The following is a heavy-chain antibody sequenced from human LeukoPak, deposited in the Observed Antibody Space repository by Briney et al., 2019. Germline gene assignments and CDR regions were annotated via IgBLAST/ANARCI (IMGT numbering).Heavy chain of an antibody. Sequence: GGSLRLSCAASGFTFSDYYMSWIRQAPGKGLEWVSYISSSGSTTYYADSVKGRFTISRENSNNTLYLHMDSLRAEDTAVYYCAKAPVWNYYYGLDVWGQGTTVTVSS. V-gene: IGHV3-11*01. J-gene: IGHJ6*02. CDR3: AKAPVWNYYYGLDV. D-gene: IGHD2-21*01. CDR1: GFTFSDYY. CDR2: ISSSGSTT.